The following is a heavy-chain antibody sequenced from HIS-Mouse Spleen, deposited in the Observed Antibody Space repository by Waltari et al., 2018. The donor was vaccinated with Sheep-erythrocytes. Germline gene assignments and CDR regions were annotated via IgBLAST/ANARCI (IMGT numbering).Heavy chain of an antibody. Sequence: EVQLVESGGGLVKPGGSLRLSCAASGFTFSSYSMNWVRQAPGKGMEGVSSISSSSSYIYYAESVKGRFTISRDNAKNSLYLQMNSLRAEDTAVYYCARVASGATFDYWGQGTLVTVSS. J-gene: IGHJ4*02. CDR1: GFTFSSYS. CDR2: ISSSSSYI. V-gene: IGHV3-21*01. D-gene: IGHD1-26*01. CDR3: ARVASGATFDY.